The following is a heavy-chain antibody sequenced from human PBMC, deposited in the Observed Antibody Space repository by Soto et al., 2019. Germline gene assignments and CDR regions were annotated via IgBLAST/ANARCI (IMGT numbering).Heavy chain of an antibody. J-gene: IGHJ6*02. CDR3: ARAPDMDV. Sequence: ASVKVSCKASGYSFTTYNLHWVRQAPGQGLEWMGIINPSVGSTTYAQNFQDRVTMTRDTSTTTVYMELSSLRSEDTAVHYCARAPDMDVRGQGTTVTVSS. V-gene: IGHV1-46*01. CDR2: INPSVGST. CDR1: GYSFTTYN.